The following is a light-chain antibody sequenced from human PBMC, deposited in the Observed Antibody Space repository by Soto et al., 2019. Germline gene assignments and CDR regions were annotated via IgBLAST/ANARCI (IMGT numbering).Light chain of an antibody. CDR2: GAS. V-gene: IGKV3-20*01. CDR1: QSVSNNY. J-gene: IGKJ3*01. Sequence: EIVLTQSPGTLSLSPGERATLSCRASQSVSNNYLAWYQQKPGQAPRLLIFGASTRATGIPARFSGSGAGTDFTLTISSLQAEDFALYYCQQYGYWPPAFGPGTKVDIK. CDR3: QQYGYWPPA.